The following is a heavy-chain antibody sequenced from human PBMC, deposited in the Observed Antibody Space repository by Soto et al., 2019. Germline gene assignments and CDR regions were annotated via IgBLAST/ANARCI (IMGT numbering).Heavy chain of an antibody. CDR2: IISICGTA. CDR3: ARRDYDSSGYYDLGY. V-gene: IGHV1-69*12. Sequence: QVQLVQSGAEVKKPGSSVKVSCKASGGTFSSYAISWVRQAPGQGLEWMGGIISICGTADYAQKFQGRVTITADESTSTAYMELSSLRSEDTAVYYCARRDYDSSGYYDLGYWGQGTLVTVSS. J-gene: IGHJ4*02. D-gene: IGHD3-22*01. CDR1: GGTFSSYA.